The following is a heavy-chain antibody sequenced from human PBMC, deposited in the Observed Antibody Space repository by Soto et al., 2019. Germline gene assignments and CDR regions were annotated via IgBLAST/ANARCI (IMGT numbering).Heavy chain of an antibody. J-gene: IGHJ5*02. CDR2: IYRGGST. CDR1: GFTVSSNY. Sequence: EVQLVESGGGLVQPGGSLRLSCAASGFTVSSNYMSWVRQAPGKGLEWVSVIYRGGSTYYSDSVKGRFTISRDNSKNTLYLQMNSLRDEDTAVYYCARGGESYPFDPWGQGTLVTVSS. CDR3: ARGGESYPFDP. V-gene: IGHV3-66*01.